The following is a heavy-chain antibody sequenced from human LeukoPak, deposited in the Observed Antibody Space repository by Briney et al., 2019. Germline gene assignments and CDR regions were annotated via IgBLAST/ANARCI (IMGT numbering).Heavy chain of an antibody. V-gene: IGHV3-11*04. Sequence: GGSLRLSCAASGFTFSDYYISWIRQAPGKGLNWISYIDSSGGTVYYADSVKGRFTISRDNAKNSLYLQMNSLRAEDTAVYYCAREYSGSFDYWGQGCLVTVS. D-gene: IGHD1-26*01. CDR1: GFTFSDYY. J-gene: IGHJ4*02. CDR2: IDSSGGTV. CDR3: AREYSGSFDY.